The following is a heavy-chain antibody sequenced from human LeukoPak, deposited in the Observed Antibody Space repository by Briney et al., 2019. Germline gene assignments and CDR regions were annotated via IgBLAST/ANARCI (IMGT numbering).Heavy chain of an antibody. CDR2: INSDASTI. Sequence: PGGSLRLSCAASGLTFSSDWMQWVRQVPGKGLVWVSRINSDASTINYADSVKGRFTISRDNAKNTLYLQMNSLRVEDTAVYYCARGRPHGNDYWGQGTLVTVSS. CDR1: GLTFSSDW. V-gene: IGHV3-74*01. CDR3: ARGRPHGNDY. J-gene: IGHJ4*02. D-gene: IGHD4-23*01.